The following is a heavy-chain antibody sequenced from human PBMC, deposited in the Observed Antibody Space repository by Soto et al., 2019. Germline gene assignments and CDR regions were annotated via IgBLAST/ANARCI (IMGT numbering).Heavy chain of an antibody. Sequence: SETLSLTCTVSGGSISSGDYYWSWIRQPPGKGLEWIGYIYYSGSTYYNPSLKSRVTISVDTSKNQLSLKLSSVTAADTAVYYCASPHVDEGVFDIWGQGTMVTVSS. J-gene: IGHJ3*02. CDR2: IYYSGST. V-gene: IGHV4-30-4*01. CDR1: GGSISSGDYY. CDR3: ASPHVDEGVFDI.